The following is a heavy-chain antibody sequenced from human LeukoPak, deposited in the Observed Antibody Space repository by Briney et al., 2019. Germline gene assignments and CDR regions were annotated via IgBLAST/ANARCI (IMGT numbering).Heavy chain of an antibody. CDR3: ARHPQRITIFGVVTDPYFDY. J-gene: IGHJ4*02. Sequence: SETLSLTCTVSGGSISSYYWGWIRQPPGKGLEWIGSIYYSGSTYYNPSLKSRVTISVDTSKNQFSLKLSSVTAADTAVYYCARHPQRITIFGVVTDPYFDYWGQGTLVTVSS. V-gene: IGHV4-39*01. D-gene: IGHD3-3*01. CDR1: GGSISSYY. CDR2: IYYSGST.